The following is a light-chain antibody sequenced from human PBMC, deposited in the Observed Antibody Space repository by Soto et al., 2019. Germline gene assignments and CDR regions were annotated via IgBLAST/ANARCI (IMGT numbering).Light chain of an antibody. CDR2: AAS. Sequence: DIQMTQSPSTLSAGVGDRVIITCRASQRISTSLNWYQQKPGKAPTLLIYAASSLQSGVPSRFSGGGSGTDFTLTTNTLQPEDFATYVCQQCYSSPRTFGQGTKVEIK. V-gene: IGKV1-39*01. CDR1: QRISTS. J-gene: IGKJ1*01. CDR3: QQCYSSPRT.